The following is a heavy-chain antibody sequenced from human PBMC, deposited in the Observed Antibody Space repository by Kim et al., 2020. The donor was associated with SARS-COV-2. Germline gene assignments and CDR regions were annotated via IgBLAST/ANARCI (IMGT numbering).Heavy chain of an antibody. V-gene: IGHV4-4*07. CDR1: GGSISSYY. J-gene: IGHJ6*02. D-gene: IGHD5-18*01. CDR2: IYTSGST. CDR3: ARLQLWDKGKGWYYYYGMDV. Sequence: SETLSLTCTVSGGSISSYYWSWIRQPAGKGLEWIGRIYTSGSTNYNPSLKSRVTMSVDTSKNQFSLKLSSVTAADTAVYYCARLQLWDKGKGWYYYYGMDVWGQGTPVTVSS.